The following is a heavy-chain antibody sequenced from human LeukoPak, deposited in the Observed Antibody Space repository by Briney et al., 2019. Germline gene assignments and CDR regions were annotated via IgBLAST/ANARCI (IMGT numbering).Heavy chain of an antibody. CDR2: IRAYNGNT. V-gene: IGHV1-18*01. Sequence: ASVKVSCKASGYTFTSYGISWVRQAPGQGLEWMGWIRAYNGNTNYAQKLQGRVTMTTDTSTSTAYMELRSLRSDDTAVYYCAREPVGATMSDYWGQGTLVTVSS. CDR1: GYTFTSYG. J-gene: IGHJ4*02. D-gene: IGHD1-26*01. CDR3: AREPVGATMSDY.